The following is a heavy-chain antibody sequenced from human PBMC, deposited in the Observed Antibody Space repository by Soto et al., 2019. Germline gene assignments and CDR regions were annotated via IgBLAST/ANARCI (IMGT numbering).Heavy chain of an antibody. V-gene: IGHV4-31*03. CDR2: IYYTGST. Sequence: PSETLSLTCSVSGASIRSGGYYWSWLRQSPGKGLEWIGHIYYTGSTFYSPSLKSRLTIPLDTSKNQFSLDLRSVTAADTAMYYCARIEMASIKWGRGTLVTV. CDR1: GASIRSGGYY. J-gene: IGHJ4*02. CDR3: ARIEMASIK.